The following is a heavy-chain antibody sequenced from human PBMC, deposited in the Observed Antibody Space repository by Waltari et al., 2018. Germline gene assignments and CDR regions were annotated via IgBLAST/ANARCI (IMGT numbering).Heavy chain of an antibody. J-gene: IGHJ3*02. V-gene: IGHV1-8*03. CDR1: GSPFTRYD. D-gene: IGHD6-13*01. Sequence: QVQLVQSGAEVKKPGASVKVSCKASGSPFTRYDRNWVRPATGQGLEGMGWMNPNSGNTGYAQKFRGRVTITRNTSISTAYMELSSLRSEDTAVYYCATSGYSSSYDAFDIWGQGTMVTVSS. CDR3: ATSGYSSSYDAFDI. CDR2: MNPNSGNT.